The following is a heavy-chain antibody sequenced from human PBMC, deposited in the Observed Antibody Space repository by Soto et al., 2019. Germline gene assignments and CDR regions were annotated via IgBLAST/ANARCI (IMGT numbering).Heavy chain of an antibody. D-gene: IGHD3-16*02. J-gene: IGHJ4*02. CDR3: AVSMVTFGGVIAPFDY. CDR1: GASISSGGYY. Sequence: SETLSLTCTVSGASISSGGYYWSWIRQHPGKGLEWIGYMYYSGSTYYNPSLRSRVTISVDTSKNQFSLNLRSVTAADTAVFYCAVSMVTFGGVIAPFDYWGQGALVTV. CDR2: MYYSGST. V-gene: IGHV4-31*03.